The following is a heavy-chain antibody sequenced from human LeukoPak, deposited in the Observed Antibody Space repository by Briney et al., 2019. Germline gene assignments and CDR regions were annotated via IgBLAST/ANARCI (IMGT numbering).Heavy chain of an antibody. CDR1: GGSISSSSYY. Sequence: SETLSLTCTVSGGSISSSSYYWGWIRQPPGKGLEWIGSIYYSGSTYYNPSLKSRVTISVDTSKNQFSLKLSSVTAADTAVYYCARGGDYGSGSPIQHWGQGTLVTVSS. CDR2: IYYSGST. V-gene: IGHV4-39*07. J-gene: IGHJ1*01. D-gene: IGHD3-10*01. CDR3: ARGGDYGSGSPIQH.